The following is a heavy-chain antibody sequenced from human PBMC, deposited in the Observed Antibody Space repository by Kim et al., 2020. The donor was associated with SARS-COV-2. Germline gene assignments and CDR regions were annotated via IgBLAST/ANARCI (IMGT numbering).Heavy chain of an antibody. CDR2: ISWDGTRT. J-gene: IGHJ4*02. CDR1: GFTFSTSP. Sequence: GGSLRLSCAASGFTFSTSPMGWVRQAPGKGLEWVSRISWDGTRTYYADSVKGRVTMSSDKSRNTLYLHMNNLRVEDTAVYYCAKGEINSGFDYWGQGT. D-gene: IGHD1-26*01. V-gene: IGHV3-23*01. CDR3: AKGEINSGFDY.